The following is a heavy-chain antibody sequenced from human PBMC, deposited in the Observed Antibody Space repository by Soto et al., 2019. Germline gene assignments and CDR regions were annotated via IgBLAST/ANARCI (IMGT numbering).Heavy chain of an antibody. D-gene: IGHD3-3*01. V-gene: IGHV3-66*01. Sequence: EVQVVESGGGLVQPGGSLRLSCAASGFYVSGYYMSWFRQAPGKGLEWVSVIYRGGDIYYADSVQGRFTTSRDISRNSLDLQMNSLRAEDTAIYYCARDRQDGDTIWGQGVVVTVSS. CDR1: GFYVSGYY. CDR2: IYRGGDI. CDR3: ARDRQDGDTI. J-gene: IGHJ4*02.